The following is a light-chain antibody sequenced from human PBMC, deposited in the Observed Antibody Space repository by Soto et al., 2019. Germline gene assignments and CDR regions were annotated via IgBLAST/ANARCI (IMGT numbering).Light chain of an antibody. Sequence: DIQMTQSPSTLSASVGDRVTITCRASQSMTSWLAWYQQKPGKAPKLLIYKASSLEIGVPSRFSGSGSGTEFTLTISSLQPDDFATYYCQQYNSYPFTFGPGTKVDIK. J-gene: IGKJ3*01. CDR3: QQYNSYPFT. V-gene: IGKV1-5*03. CDR2: KAS. CDR1: QSMTSW.